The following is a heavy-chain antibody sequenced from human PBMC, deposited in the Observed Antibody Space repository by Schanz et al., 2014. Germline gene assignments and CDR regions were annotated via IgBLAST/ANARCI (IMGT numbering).Heavy chain of an antibody. D-gene: IGHD3-9*01. J-gene: IGHJ4*02. CDR2: IWYDGSNK. V-gene: IGHV3-33*06. CDR1: GFIFRSYG. CDR3: AKQIHYDIWTVTRN. Sequence: QVQLVESGGGVVQPGRSLRLSCAASGFIFRSYGLHWVRQAPGKGLEWVAFIWYDGSNKYYADSVKGRFTISRDNSKNTLYLQMDGLRAEDTAVYYCAKQIHYDIWTVTRNWGQGTLVTVSS.